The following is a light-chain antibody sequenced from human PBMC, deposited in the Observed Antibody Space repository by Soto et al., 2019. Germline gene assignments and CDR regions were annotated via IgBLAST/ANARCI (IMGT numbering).Light chain of an antibody. Sequence: EIVMTQSPATLSASPGERATLSCRASQSVSSNLAWYQQKPGQAPRLLIYGASTSATGIPARFSGSGSGTEFTLTISSLQSEDFEVYYCQQYNNWPRGTLGQGTKV. CDR2: GAS. V-gene: IGKV3-15*01. CDR1: QSVSSN. J-gene: IGKJ1*01. CDR3: QQYNNWPRGT.